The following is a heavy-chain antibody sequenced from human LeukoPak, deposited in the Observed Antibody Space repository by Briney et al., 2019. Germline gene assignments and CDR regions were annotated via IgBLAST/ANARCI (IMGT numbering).Heavy chain of an antibody. V-gene: IGHV1-8*01. D-gene: IGHD3-3*01. CDR3: ARGNSIAIFEGDIIPHRNNWFDP. CDR2: MNPNSGNT. J-gene: IGHJ5*02. Sequence: ASVKVSCKASGYTFTSYDINWVRQATGQGLEWMGWMNPNSGNTGYAQKFQGRVTMTRDTSISTAYMELSSLRSEDTAVHYCARGNSIAIFEGDIIPHRNNWFDPWGQGALVTVSS. CDR1: GYTFTSYD.